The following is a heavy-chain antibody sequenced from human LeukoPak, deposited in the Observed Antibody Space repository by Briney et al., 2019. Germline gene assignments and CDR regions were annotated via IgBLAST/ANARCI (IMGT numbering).Heavy chain of an antibody. J-gene: IGHJ4*02. CDR2: VFHSGST. Sequence: PGGSLRLSCVASGFPFSRYWMSWARQPPGKGLEWIGEVFHSGSTNFNPSLKSRVTISIDKSKNQFSLEVTSVTAADTAIYYCARDLAVAGTNYFDFWGQGVLVTVSS. V-gene: IGHV4-4*02. D-gene: IGHD6-19*01. CDR3: ARDLAVAGTNYFDF. CDR1: GFPFSRYW.